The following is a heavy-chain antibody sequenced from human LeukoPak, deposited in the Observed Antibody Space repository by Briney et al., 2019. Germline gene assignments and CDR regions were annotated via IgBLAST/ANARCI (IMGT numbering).Heavy chain of an antibody. CDR2: IIPIFGTA. CDR1: GGTFSSYA. CDR3: ARDSLSGSSGYPDEYYYYGMDV. J-gene: IGHJ6*02. Sequence: GASVKVSCKASGGTFSSYAISWVRQAPGQGLEWMGGIIPIFGTANYAQKFQGRVTITADESTSTAYMELSSLRSEDTAVYYCARDSLSGSSGYPDEYYYYGMDVWGQGTTVTVSS. V-gene: IGHV1-69*13. D-gene: IGHD3-22*01.